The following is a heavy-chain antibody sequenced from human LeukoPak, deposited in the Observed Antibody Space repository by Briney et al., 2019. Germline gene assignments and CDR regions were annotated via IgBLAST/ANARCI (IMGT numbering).Heavy chain of an antibody. CDR3: AKDWTGTKPFDL. Sequence: GGTLRLSCAASGFTFSSYAMSWVRQAPGKGLEWVSSISGSGGSTYYADSVKGRFTISRDNSKNTLYLQMNSLRAEDRAVYYCAKDWTGTKPFDLWGRGTLVTVSS. J-gene: IGHJ2*01. D-gene: IGHD3/OR15-3a*01. CDR2: ISGSGGST. CDR1: GFTFSSYA. V-gene: IGHV3-23*01.